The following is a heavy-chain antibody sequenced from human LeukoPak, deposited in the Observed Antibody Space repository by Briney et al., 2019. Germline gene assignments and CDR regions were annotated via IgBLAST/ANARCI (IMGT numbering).Heavy chain of an antibody. Sequence: KPSETLSLTCTVSGASISSYYWSWIRQPAGKGLEWIGRIYTSGSTNYNPSLNSRITMSIDTSKNQFSLKLSSVTAADTAVYYCARYSRGWSIDNGQFDHWGQGTLVTVSS. CDR3: ARYSRGWSIDNGQFDH. D-gene: IGHD6-19*01. J-gene: IGHJ4*02. V-gene: IGHV4-4*07. CDR2: IYTSGST. CDR1: GASISSYY.